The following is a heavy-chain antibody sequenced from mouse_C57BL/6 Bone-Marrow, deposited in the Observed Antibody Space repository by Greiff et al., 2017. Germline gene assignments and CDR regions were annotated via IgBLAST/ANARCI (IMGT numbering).Heavy chain of an antibody. CDR1: GFTFSDSY. V-gene: IGHV5-12*01. CDR3: ASPGDYAMDY. J-gene: IGHJ4*01. CDR2: LSNGGGST. Sequence: EVKLVESGGGLVQPGGSLKLSCAASGFTFSDSYMYWVRQTPEKRLEWVAYLSNGGGSTYYPDPVQGRFTISRDTATNTLYLQMSRLKSEDTAMYYCASPGDYAMDYWGQGTSVTVSS.